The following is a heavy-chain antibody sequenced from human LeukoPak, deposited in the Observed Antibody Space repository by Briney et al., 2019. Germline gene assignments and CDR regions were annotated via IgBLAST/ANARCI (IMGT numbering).Heavy chain of an antibody. J-gene: IGHJ1*01. CDR1: GFTFDDYA. D-gene: IGHD6-19*01. CDR3: ARPTYSSGWYEYFQH. CDR2: ISWNSGSI. Sequence: GGSLRLSCAASGFTFDDYAMHWVRQAPGKGLEWVSGISWNSGSIGYADSVKGRFTISRDNAKNSLYLQMNSLRAEDTALYYCARPTYSSGWYEYFQHWGQGTLVTVSS. V-gene: IGHV3-9*01.